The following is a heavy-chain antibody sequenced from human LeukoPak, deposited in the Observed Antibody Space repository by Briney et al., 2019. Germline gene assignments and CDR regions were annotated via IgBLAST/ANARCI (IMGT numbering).Heavy chain of an antibody. CDR1: GFTFSSYS. CDR3: ALRSNRYNWNPKFDY. D-gene: IGHD1-20*01. V-gene: IGHV3-21*01. Sequence: GGSLRLSCAASGFTFSSYSMNWVRQAPGKGLEWVSSISSSSSYIYYADSVKGRFTISRDNAKNSLYLQINSLRAEDTAVYYCALRSNRYNWNPKFDYWGQGTLVTVSS. CDR2: ISSSSSYI. J-gene: IGHJ4*02.